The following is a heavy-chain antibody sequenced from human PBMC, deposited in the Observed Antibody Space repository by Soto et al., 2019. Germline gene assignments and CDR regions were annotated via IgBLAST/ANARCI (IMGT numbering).Heavy chain of an antibody. CDR3: ERVNDFWTGYYSTNWFDP. Sequence: SETLSLTCTVSGGSISSYYWTWIRQPPGKGLEWIGYIYYSGSTNHNPSLKSLITISVDTSKNQFSLKLSSVTAADTAVYYCERVNDFWTGYYSTNWFDPWGQGTLVTVSS. J-gene: IGHJ5*02. CDR2: IYYSGST. V-gene: IGHV4-59*01. D-gene: IGHD3-3*01. CDR1: GGSISSYY.